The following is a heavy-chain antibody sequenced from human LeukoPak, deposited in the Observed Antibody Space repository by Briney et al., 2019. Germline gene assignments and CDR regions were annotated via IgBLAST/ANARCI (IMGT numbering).Heavy chain of an antibody. CDR3: ARDEWLRFFDY. D-gene: IGHD5-12*01. CDR2: ISGSGGST. V-gene: IGHV3-23*01. CDR1: GFTFSTYG. Sequence: PGGSLRLSCEASGFTFSTYGINWVRQAPGKGLEWVSAISGSGGSTYYADSVKGRFTISRDNAKNSLYLQMNSLRAEDTAVYYCARDEWLRFFDYWGQGTLVTVSS. J-gene: IGHJ4*02.